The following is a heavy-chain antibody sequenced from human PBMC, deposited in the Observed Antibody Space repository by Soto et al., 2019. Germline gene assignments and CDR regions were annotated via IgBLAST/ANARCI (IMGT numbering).Heavy chain of an antibody. D-gene: IGHD3-22*01. J-gene: IGHJ4*02. CDR3: ARSFSAYFDY. V-gene: IGHV3-11*06. CDR1: GFTFSDYY. Sequence: GGSLRLSCAASGFTFSDYYMSWIRQAPGKGLEWVSYISGSSTYTNSTESVKGRFTISRDNAKNSLYLQMDSLRAEDTARYFCARSFSAYFDYWGQGALVTVSS. CDR2: ISGSSTYT.